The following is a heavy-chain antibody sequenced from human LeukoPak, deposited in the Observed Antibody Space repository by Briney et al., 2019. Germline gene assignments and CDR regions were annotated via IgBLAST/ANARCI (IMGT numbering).Heavy chain of an antibody. Sequence: PGRSLRLSCSASGFTFRTYGMRWVRQAPGRGLEWVAVIVNDGGNAHYADSVRGRFTISRDNSQNPLYLQMNSLRAEDTAVYYCARDSITGDNSLDYWGRGTLVTVSS. V-gene: IGHV3-33*05. CDR2: IVNDGGNA. D-gene: IGHD7-27*01. J-gene: IGHJ4*02. CDR3: ARDSITGDNSLDY. CDR1: GFTFRTYG.